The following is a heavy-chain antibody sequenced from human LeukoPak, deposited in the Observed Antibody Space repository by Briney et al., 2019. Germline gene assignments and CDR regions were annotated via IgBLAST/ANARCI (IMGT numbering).Heavy chain of an antibody. CDR3: AKIRERSSVAGRRFDY. J-gene: IGHJ4*02. CDR2: ISGSGGST. V-gene: IGHV3-23*01. Sequence: GGSLRLSCAASGFTFSSYAMSWVRQAPGKGLEWGSAISGSGGSTYYADSVKGRFTISRDNSKNTLYLQMNSLRAEDTAVYYCAKIRERSSVAGRRFDYWGQGTLVTVSS. D-gene: IGHD6-19*01. CDR1: GFTFSSYA.